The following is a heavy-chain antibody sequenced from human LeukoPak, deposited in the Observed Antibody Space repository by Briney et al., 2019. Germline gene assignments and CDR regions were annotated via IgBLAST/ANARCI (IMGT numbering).Heavy chain of an antibody. D-gene: IGHD5/OR15-5a*01. J-gene: IGHJ3*02. V-gene: IGHV4-59*01. CDR2: IYYSGST. Sequence: SETLSLTCTVSGGSISSYYWSWIRQPPGKGLEWIGYIYYSGSTNYNPSLKSRVTISVDTSKNQFSLKLSSVTAADTAVYYCARVSVSDAFDIWGQRTMVTVSS. CDR3: ARVSVSDAFDI. CDR1: GGSISSYY.